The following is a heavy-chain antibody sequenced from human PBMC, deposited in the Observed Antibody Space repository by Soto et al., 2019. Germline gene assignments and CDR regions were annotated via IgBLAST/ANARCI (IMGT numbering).Heavy chain of an antibody. Sequence: AGGSLRLSCAASGFTFSSYAMSWVRQAPGKGLEWVSAISSSGGSTYYPDSVKGRFTISRDNSKNTLFLQMNSLRAEDTAVYYCTNRKLPTRPWGPAFDVSGPGTIVTVSS. D-gene: IGHD6-6*01. CDR1: GFTFSSYA. V-gene: IGHV3-23*01. J-gene: IGHJ3*01. CDR2: ISSSGGST. CDR3: TNRKLPTRPWGPAFDV.